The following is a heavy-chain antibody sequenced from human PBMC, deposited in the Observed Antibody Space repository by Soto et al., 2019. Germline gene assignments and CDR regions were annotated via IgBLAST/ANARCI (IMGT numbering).Heavy chain of an antibody. D-gene: IGHD3-22*01. Sequence: GSLRLSCAASGFTFSGYSMHWVRQSPGKGLEWLALISYDGSNKYYADSVKGRFTISRDNSKNTLYLQMNSLRAEDTAVYYCARGAYYDSGGYYLGCLDYWGQGTLVTVSS. J-gene: IGHJ4*02. V-gene: IGHV3-30*04. CDR3: ARGAYYDSGGYYLGCLDY. CDR1: GFTFSGYS. CDR2: ISYDGSNK.